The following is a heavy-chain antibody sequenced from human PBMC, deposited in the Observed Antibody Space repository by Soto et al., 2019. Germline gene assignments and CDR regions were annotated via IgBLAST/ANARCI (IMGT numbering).Heavy chain of an antibody. J-gene: IGHJ6*03. Sequence: GGSLRLSCAASGFTVGSNYMSWVRQAPGKGLERVSVIYSGGSTYYADSVKGRFTISRHNSKNTLYLQMNSLRAEDTAVYYCARGNTIFGVVSWRNYYYMDVWGKGTTVTVSS. CDR2: IYSGGST. CDR3: ARGNTIFGVVSWRNYYYMDV. V-gene: IGHV3-53*04. D-gene: IGHD3-3*01. CDR1: GFTVGSNY.